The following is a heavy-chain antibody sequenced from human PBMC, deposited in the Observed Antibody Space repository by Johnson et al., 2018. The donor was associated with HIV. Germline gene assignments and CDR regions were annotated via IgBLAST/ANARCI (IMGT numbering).Heavy chain of an antibody. D-gene: IGHD6-13*01. Sequence: VQLVESGGGLVQPGRSLRLSCAASGFTFSSYWMHWVRQAPGKGLVWVSRINNDGSSTTYADSVKGRFTISRDNAKNTLYLQMNSLRAEDTALSYCAKDKAWGPITPRAAAGTGPAFDIWGQGTMVTVSS. CDR3: AKDKAWGPITPRAAAGTGPAFDI. V-gene: IGHV3-74*01. J-gene: IGHJ3*02. CDR1: GFTFSSYW. CDR2: INNDGSST.